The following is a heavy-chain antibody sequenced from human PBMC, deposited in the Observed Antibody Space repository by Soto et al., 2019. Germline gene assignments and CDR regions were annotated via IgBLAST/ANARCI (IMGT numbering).Heavy chain of an antibody. Sequence: EVQLVESGGGLVKPGGSLRLSCAASGFTFSLYSMIWVRKAPGKGLEWVASITSSSSYLYYEDSLNGRFTISRDNAKNSLFLQLDSLRAEDTAGYFGVRARSTDSRPDDWGQGTMVTVSS. J-gene: IGHJ1*01. V-gene: IGHV3-21*01. CDR1: GFTFSLYS. CDR2: ITSSSSYL. CDR3: VRARSTDSRPDD. D-gene: IGHD3-22*01.